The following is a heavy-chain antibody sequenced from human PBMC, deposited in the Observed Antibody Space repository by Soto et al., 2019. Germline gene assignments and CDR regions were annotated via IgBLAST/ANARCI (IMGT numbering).Heavy chain of an antibody. CDR1: GYTFTSYG. J-gene: IGHJ3*02. V-gene: IGHV1-18*01. D-gene: IGHD3-22*01. CDR2: ISAYNGNT. Sequence: ASVKVSCKASGYTFTSYGISWVRQAPGQGLEWMGWISAYNGNTNYAQKLQGRVTMTTDTSTSTAYMELRSLRSDDTAVYYCAREGGYYDSSGCYAPDAFDIWGQGTMVTVSS. CDR3: AREGGYYDSSGCYAPDAFDI.